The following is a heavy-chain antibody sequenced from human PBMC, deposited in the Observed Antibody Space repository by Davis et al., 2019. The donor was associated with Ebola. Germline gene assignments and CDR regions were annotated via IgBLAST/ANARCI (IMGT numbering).Heavy chain of an antibody. CDR2: IYYTGST. D-gene: IGHD4-17*01. J-gene: IGHJ6*02. CDR3: ARGNYGDYIVLYYYNMDV. V-gene: IGHV4-59*01. CDR1: GGSISGYY. Sequence: SETLSLTCTVSGGSISGYYWSWIRQPPGKGLEWLGYIYYTGSTNYNPSLKSRVTISVDTSKNQFSLKLSSVTAADTAVYYCARGNYGDYIVLYYYNMDVWGQGTTVTVSS.